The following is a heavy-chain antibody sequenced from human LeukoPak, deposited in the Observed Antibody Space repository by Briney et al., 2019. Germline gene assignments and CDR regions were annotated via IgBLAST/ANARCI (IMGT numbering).Heavy chain of an antibody. Sequence: GGSLRLSCAASGFTFSTYAMSWVRQAPGKGLEWVANIKQDASEKYYVDSVMGRFTISRDNAKNSLYLQMNSLRAEDTAVYYCARSGRGSGSAYYYFDYWGQGTLVTVSS. CDR3: ARSGRGSGSAYYYFDY. D-gene: IGHD3-22*01. CDR2: IKQDASEK. J-gene: IGHJ4*02. CDR1: GFTFSTYA. V-gene: IGHV3-7*01.